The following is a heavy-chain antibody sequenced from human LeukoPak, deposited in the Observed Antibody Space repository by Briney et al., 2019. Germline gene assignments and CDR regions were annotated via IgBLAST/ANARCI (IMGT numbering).Heavy chain of an antibody. CDR3: AKDLGYNYGSKLDY. CDR2: ISGSGAGT. J-gene: IGHJ4*02. Sequence: GRSLRLSCEASGFTFSSYAMNWVRQAPGKGLEWVSTISGSGAGTFYADSVKGRFTISRDNSKNTLYLQMNSVRAEDTAVYFCAKDLGYNYGSKLDYWGQGALVTVSS. CDR1: GFTFSSYA. D-gene: IGHD5-18*01. V-gene: IGHV3-23*01.